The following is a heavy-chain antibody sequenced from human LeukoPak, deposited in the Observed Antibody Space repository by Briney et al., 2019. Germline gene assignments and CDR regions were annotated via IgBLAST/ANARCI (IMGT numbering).Heavy chain of an antibody. Sequence: GSPRLSCAASGFTFSSYAMSWVRQAPEKGLEWVSAISGNGDITYYADTVKGRFSGSRDNSKNTLYLQLNSLRAEDTAVYYCAKDLRGTLSSRGPFEYWGQGTLVTVSS. CDR3: AKDLRGTLSSRGPFEY. CDR1: GFTFSSYA. CDR2: ISGNGDIT. V-gene: IGHV3-23*01. J-gene: IGHJ4*02. D-gene: IGHD1-1*01.